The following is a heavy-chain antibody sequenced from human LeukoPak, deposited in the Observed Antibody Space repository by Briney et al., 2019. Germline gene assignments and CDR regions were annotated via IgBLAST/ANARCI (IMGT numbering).Heavy chain of an antibody. D-gene: IGHD2-2*01. CDR3: ARRNVVVPATMARAFDI. CDR2: GSYSGST. V-gene: IGHV4-39*02. J-gene: IGHJ3*02. Sequence: SETLSLTCTASGGSISSSSYYWGWIRQPPGKGLEWIGSGSYSGSTYYNPSLKSRVTMSVDTSKNHFSLKLSSVTAADTAVYYCARRNVVVPATMARAFDIWGQGTMVTVSS. CDR1: GGSISSSSYY.